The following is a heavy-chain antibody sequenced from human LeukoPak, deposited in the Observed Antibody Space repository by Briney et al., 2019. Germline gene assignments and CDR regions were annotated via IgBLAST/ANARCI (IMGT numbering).Heavy chain of an antibody. D-gene: IGHD3-10*01. Sequence: ASVKVSCKASGYTFTSYDINWVRQAPGQGLEWMGWISAYNGNTNYAQKLQGRVTMTTDTSTSTAYMELRSLRSDDTAVYHCARGGRGLLWFGELLSRRYYYGMDVWGQGTTVTVSS. CDR1: GYTFTSYD. J-gene: IGHJ6*02. V-gene: IGHV1-18*01. CDR3: ARGGRGLLWFGELLSRRYYYGMDV. CDR2: ISAYNGNT.